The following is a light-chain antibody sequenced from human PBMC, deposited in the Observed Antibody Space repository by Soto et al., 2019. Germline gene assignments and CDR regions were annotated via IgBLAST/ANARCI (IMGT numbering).Light chain of an antibody. CDR2: EDS. CDR1: SSDVGGYNY. Sequence: QSALTQPASVSGSPGQSITISCTGTSSDVGGYNYVSWFQHHPGKAPKLIIYEDSYRPSGVSARFSGSKSGDTASLTISGLQAEDEADYYCSSFTNTITRYAFGTGTKLTVL. V-gene: IGLV2-14*01. J-gene: IGLJ1*01. CDR3: SSFTNTITRYA.